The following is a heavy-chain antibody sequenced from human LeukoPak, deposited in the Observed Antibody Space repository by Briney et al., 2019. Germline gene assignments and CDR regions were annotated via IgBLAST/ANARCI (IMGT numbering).Heavy chain of an antibody. CDR2: INTNTGNP. CDR3: ARDSVYYDSGGLAY. J-gene: IGHJ4*02. Sequence: GASVKVSCKASGYTFTSYAMNWVRQAPGQGLEWMGWINTNTGNPTYAQGFTGRFVFSLDISVSTAYLQISSLRAEDTAVYYFARDSVYYDSGGLAYWAQEPLVPVSS. D-gene: IGHD3-22*01. V-gene: IGHV7-4-1*02. CDR1: GYTFTSYA.